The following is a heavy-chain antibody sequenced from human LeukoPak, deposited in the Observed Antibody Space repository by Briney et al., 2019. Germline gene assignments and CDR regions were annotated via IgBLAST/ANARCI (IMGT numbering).Heavy chain of an antibody. Sequence: AASVKVSCKASGGTFSSYAISWVRQAPGQGLEWMGRIIPIFGTANYAQKFQGRVTITTDESPSTAYMELRSRRLEDTAVYYCARDGGIAAPSGPNFDYWGQGTLVTVSS. J-gene: IGHJ4*02. CDR2: IIPIFGTA. V-gene: IGHV1-69*05. D-gene: IGHD6-6*01. CDR3: ARDGGIAAPSGPNFDY. CDR1: GGTFSSYA.